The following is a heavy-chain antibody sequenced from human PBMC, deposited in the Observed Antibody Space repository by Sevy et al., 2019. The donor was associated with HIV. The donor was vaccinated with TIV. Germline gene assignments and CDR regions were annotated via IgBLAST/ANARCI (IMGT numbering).Heavy chain of an antibody. CDR3: ARLGGDCSSTSCSPEYNWFDP. J-gene: IGHJ5*02. CDR2: IYYSGST. Sequence: SETLSLTCTVSGGSISSSSYYWGWIRQPPGKGLEWIGSIYYSGSTYYNPSLKSRVTISVDTSKNQFSRKLSSVTAADTAVYYCARLGGDCSSTSCSPEYNWFDPWGQGTLVTVSS. V-gene: IGHV4-39*01. CDR1: GGSISSSSYY. D-gene: IGHD2-2*01.